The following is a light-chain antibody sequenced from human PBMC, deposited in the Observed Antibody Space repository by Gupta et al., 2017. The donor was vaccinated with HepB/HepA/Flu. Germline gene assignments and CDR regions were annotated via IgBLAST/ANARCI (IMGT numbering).Light chain of an antibody. CDR1: QSVLFYSNNKNN. V-gene: IGKV4-1*01. J-gene: IGKJ5*01. CDR3: QQYHSFPLT. CDR2: WAS. Sequence: DIVMTQSPDSLAVSLGERATIKRKSSQSVLFYSNNKNNLAWYQQKPGQPPKLLIYWASTRESGVPDRFSGSGSGTEFTLTISSLQAEDVALYYCQQYHSFPLTFGQGTRLEIK.